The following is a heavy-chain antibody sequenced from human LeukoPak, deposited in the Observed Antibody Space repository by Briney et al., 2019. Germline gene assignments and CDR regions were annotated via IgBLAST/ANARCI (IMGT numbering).Heavy chain of an antibody. CDR3: ARRIRQDEY. CDR1: GYTFTSYD. D-gene: IGHD5-18*01. J-gene: IGHJ4*02. CDR2: MNPNSGNT. Sequence: ASVKVSCKASGYTFTSYDINWVRQATGQGLEWMGYMNPNSGNTVYAQKFQGRVTMTRNTSISTAYMELSSLRSEDTAIYYCARRIRQDEYWGQGTLVAVSS. V-gene: IGHV1-8*01.